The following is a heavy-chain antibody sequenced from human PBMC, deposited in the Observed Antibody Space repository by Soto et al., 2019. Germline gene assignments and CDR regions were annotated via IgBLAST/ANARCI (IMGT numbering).Heavy chain of an antibody. J-gene: IGHJ3*02. V-gene: IGHV4-59*08. CDR3: ARRGHLYCSGGSCYGIAFDI. CDR1: GGSISSYY. Sequence: SETLSLTCTVSGGSISSYYWSWIRQPPGKGLEWIGYIYYSGSTNYNPSLKSRVTISVDTSKNQFSLKLSSVTAADTAVYYCARRGHLYCSGGSCYGIAFDIWGQGTMVTVSS. D-gene: IGHD2-15*01. CDR2: IYYSGST.